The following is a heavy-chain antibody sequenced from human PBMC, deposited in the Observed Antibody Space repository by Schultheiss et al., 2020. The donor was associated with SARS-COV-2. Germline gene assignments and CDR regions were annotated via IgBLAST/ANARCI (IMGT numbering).Heavy chain of an antibody. Sequence: SVKVSCKASGGTFSSYAISWVRQAPGQGLEWMGGIIPIFGTANYAQNLQGRVTMTTDTSTSTAYMELRSLSSDDTAVYYCARGSHGDSHDYWGQGTLVTVSS. J-gene: IGHJ4*02. CDR2: IIPIFGTA. D-gene: IGHD4-17*01. CDR1: GGTFSSYA. CDR3: ARGSHGDSHDY. V-gene: IGHV1-69*05.